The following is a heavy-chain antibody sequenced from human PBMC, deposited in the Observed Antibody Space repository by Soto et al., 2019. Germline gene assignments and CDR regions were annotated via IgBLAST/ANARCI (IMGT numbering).Heavy chain of an antibody. Sequence: GGSLRLSCAASGFTFSSYSMNWVRQAPGKGLEWVSYISSSSSTIYYADSVKGRFTISRDNAKNSLYLQMNSLRDEDTAVYYCARDGRVLRFLEWSKTPHYYGMDVWGQGTTVTVSS. D-gene: IGHD3-3*01. CDR1: GFTFSSYS. V-gene: IGHV3-48*02. CDR2: ISSSSSTI. CDR3: ARDGRVLRFLEWSKTPHYYGMDV. J-gene: IGHJ6*02.